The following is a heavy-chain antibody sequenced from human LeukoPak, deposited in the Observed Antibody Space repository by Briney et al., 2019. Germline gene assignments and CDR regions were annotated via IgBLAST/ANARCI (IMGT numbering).Heavy chain of an antibody. J-gene: IGHJ4*02. CDR2: ISDSGGRT. CDR3: AKRGVVIRVILVGFHKEAYYFDS. Sequence: GGSLRLSCAVSGITHSNYGMSWVRQAPGKGLEWVAGISDSGGRTNYADSVRGRFTISRDNPKNTLYLQMNSLRAEDTAVYFCAKRGVVIRVILVGFHKEAYYFDSWGQGALVTVSS. CDR1: GITHSNYG. D-gene: IGHD3-22*01. V-gene: IGHV3-23*01.